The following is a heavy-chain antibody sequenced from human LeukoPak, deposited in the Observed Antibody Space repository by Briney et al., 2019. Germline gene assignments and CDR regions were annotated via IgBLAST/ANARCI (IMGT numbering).Heavy chain of an antibody. J-gene: IGHJ5*02. Sequence: SVKVSCKASGGTFSSYAISWVRQAPGQGIEWMGGIIPIFGTANYAQKFQGRVTITADESTSTAYMELSSLRSEDTAVYYCARDQSVPAAPSGSFDPWGQGTLVTVSS. CDR2: IIPIFGTA. V-gene: IGHV1-69*13. D-gene: IGHD2-2*01. CDR1: GGTFSSYA. CDR3: ARDQSVPAAPSGSFDP.